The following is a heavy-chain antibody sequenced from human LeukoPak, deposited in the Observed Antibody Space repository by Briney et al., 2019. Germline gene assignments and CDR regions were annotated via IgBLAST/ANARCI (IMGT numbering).Heavy chain of an antibody. D-gene: IGHD4-23*01. CDR1: GFTFSDYY. J-gene: IGHJ4*02. Sequence: GGSLRLSCAASGFTFSDYYMNWIRQAPGKGLEWVSYISSSGSTIYYADSVKGRFTISRDNAKNSLYLQMNSLRAEDTAVYYCARTMTTVVTPPDYWGQGTLVTVSS. V-gene: IGHV3-11*04. CDR2: ISSSGSTI. CDR3: ARTMTTVVTPPDY.